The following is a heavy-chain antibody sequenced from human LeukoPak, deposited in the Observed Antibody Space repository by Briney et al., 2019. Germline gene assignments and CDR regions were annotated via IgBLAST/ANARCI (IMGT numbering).Heavy chain of an antibody. CDR3: ARENGYSSSWAPDY. D-gene: IGHD6-13*01. CDR2: IKQDGSEK. CDR1: GFTFSDYW. Sequence: PGGSLRLSCAASGFTFSDYWMNWVRQAPGKGLEWVANIKQDGSEKDYVDSVKGRFTISRDNAKKSMYLQMNSLRAEDTAVYYCARENGYSSSWAPDYWGQGTLVTVSS. V-gene: IGHV3-7*01. J-gene: IGHJ4*02.